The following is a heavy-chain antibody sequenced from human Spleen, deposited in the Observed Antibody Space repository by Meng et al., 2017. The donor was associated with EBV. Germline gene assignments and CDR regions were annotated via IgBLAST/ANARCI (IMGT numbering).Heavy chain of an antibody. CDR2: VHYTGST. D-gene: IGHD6-19*01. CDR1: GDSISSFYY. Sequence: LQLPEPGPGQGKPSETLSLTCTVSGDSISSFYYWGWIRQPPGRGLEWIGSVHYTGSTYYSPSLKSRVTVSVDTSKNQFSLRLTSVTAADTAVYYCARPFPSWQSPRLDPFGAWGQGTLVTVSS. J-gene: IGHJ5*02. CDR3: ARPFPSWQSPRLDPFGA. V-gene: IGHV4-39*01.